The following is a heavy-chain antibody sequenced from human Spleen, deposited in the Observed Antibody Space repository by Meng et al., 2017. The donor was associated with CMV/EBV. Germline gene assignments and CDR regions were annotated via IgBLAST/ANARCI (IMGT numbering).Heavy chain of an antibody. CDR3: ARGRYCSSTSCPARGNYYYYGMDV. D-gene: IGHD2-2*01. CDR2: INHSGST. V-gene: IGHV4-39*07. Sequence: SETLSLTCTVSGGSVSSGSYYWSWIRQPPGKGLEWIGEINHSGSTNYNPSLKSRVTISVDTSKNQFSLKLSSVTAADTAVYYCARGRYCSSTSCPARGNYYYYGMDVWGQGTTVTVSS. CDR1: GGSVSSGSYY. J-gene: IGHJ6*02.